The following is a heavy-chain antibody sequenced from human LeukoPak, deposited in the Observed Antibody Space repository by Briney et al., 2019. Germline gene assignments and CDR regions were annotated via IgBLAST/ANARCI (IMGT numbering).Heavy chain of an antibody. CDR2: ISAYSGNT. J-gene: IGHJ6*03. V-gene: IGHV1-18*01. Sequence: ASVKVSCKASGYTFTSHGISWGRQAPGQGLEWMGWISAYSGNTNYAQKLQGRVTMTTDTSTSTAYMELRSLRSDDTAVYYCARDRRYYYYMDVWGKGTTVTVSS. CDR3: ARDRRYYYYMDV. D-gene: IGHD5-24*01. CDR1: GYTFTSHG.